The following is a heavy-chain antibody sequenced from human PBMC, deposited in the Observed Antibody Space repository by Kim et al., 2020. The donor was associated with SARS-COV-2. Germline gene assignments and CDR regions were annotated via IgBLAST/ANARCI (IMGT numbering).Heavy chain of an antibody. CDR1: GGSISSYY. CDR3: ASAVYYYGSGSYYAS. D-gene: IGHD3-10*01. CDR2: IYYSGST. V-gene: IGHV4-59*01. Sequence: SETLSLTCTVSGGSISSYYWSWIRQPPGKGLEWIGYIYYSGSTNYNPSLKSRVTISVDTSKNQFSLKLSSVTAADTAVYYCASAVYYYGSGSYYASWGQGTLVTVSS. J-gene: IGHJ4*02.